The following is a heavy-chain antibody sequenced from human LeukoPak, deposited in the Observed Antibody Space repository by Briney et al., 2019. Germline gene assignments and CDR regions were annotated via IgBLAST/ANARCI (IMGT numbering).Heavy chain of an antibody. D-gene: IGHD3-3*01. V-gene: IGHV4-39*01. CDR3: ARHGGITIFGVVINPPLFDY. CDR1: GGSISSSSYY. CDR2: IYYSGST. Sequence: SETLSLTCTVSGGSISSSSYYWGWIRQPPGKGLEWIGSIYYSGSTYYNPSLKSRVTISVDTSKSQFSLKLSSVTAADTAVYYCARHGGITIFGVVINPPLFDYWGQGTLVTVSS. J-gene: IGHJ4*02.